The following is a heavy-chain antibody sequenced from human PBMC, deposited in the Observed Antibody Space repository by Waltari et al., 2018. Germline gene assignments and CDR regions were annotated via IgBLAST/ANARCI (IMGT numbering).Heavy chain of an antibody. Sequence: QLQLQESGPGLVKPSETLSLTCTVSGGSISSSRYYWGWIRQPPGKGLEWIGSIYYSGSTYYNPSLKSRVTISVDTSKNQFSLKLSSVTAADTAVYYCAKTARHAFDIWGQGTMVTVSS. CDR3: AKTARHAFDI. J-gene: IGHJ3*02. CDR2: IYYSGST. CDR1: GGSISSSRYY. V-gene: IGHV4-39*01.